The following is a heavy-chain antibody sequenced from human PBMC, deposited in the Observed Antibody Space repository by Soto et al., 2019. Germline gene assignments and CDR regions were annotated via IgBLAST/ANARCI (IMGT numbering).Heavy chain of an antibody. J-gene: IGHJ5*02. V-gene: IGHV3-48*02. CDR2: ISSSSSTI. CDR1: GFTFSSYS. D-gene: IGHD3-3*01. CDR3: AREFWPLNWFDP. Sequence: EVQLVESGGGLVQPGGSLRLSCAASGFTFSSYSMNWARQAPGKGLEWVSYISSSSSTIYYADSVKGRFTISRDNAKNSLYLQMNSLRDEDTAVYYCAREFWPLNWFDPWGQGTLVTVSS.